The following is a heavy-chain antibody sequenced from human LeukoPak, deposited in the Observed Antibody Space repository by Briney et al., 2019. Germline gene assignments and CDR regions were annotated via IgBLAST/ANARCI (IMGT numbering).Heavy chain of an antibody. CDR3: ARVSLYCTGGSCYSGEIDY. Sequence: ASMKVSCKASGGTFSSYAISWVRQATGQGLEWMGRIIPIFGIANYAQKFQGRVTITADKSTSTAYMELSRLRSEDTAVYYCARVSLYCTGGSCYSGEIDYWGQGTLVTVSS. J-gene: IGHJ4*02. CDR1: GGTFSSYA. V-gene: IGHV1-69*04. D-gene: IGHD2-15*01. CDR2: IIPIFGIA.